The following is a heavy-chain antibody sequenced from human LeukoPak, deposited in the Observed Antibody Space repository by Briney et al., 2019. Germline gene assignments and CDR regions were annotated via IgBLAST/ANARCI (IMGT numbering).Heavy chain of an antibody. CDR3: AKYYTNYYYNGMDV. V-gene: IGHV3-23*01. D-gene: IGHD2/OR15-2a*01. Sequence: PGGSLRLSCAVSGFTFSSYAMSWVHQAPGKGLEWVSTISDSAGFTYHADSVRGRFTISRDNSKNTLYLQMNSLRAEDTAVYYCAKYYTNYYYNGMDVWGQGTTVTVSS. J-gene: IGHJ6*02. CDR2: ISDSAGFT. CDR1: GFTFSSYA.